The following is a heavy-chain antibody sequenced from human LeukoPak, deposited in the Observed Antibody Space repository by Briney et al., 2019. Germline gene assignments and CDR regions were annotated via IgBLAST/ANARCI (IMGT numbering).Heavy chain of an antibody. V-gene: IGHV5-51*01. J-gene: IGHJ5*01. D-gene: IGHD2-2*01. CDR2: IYPGDSDT. CDR3: ARLALSYCTSSSCYRTNWFDP. CDR1: GYNFTSYW. Sequence: GESLKISCKGSGYNFTSYWIGWVRQMPGEGLEWMGIIYPGDSDTRYSPSFQGQVTISADKSISTAYLQWSSLKASDTAMYYCARLALSYCTSSSCYRTNWFDPWGQGTLVTVS.